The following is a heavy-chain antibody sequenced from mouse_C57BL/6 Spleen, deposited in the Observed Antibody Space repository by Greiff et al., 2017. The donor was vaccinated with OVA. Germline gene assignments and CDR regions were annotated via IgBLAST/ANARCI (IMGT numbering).Heavy chain of an antibody. CDR2: INPGSGGT. CDR1: GYAFTNYL. D-gene: IGHD2-3*01. Sequence: VKLMESGAELVRPGTSVKVSCKASGYAFTNYLIEWVKQRPGQGLEWIGVINPGSGGTNYNEKFKGKATLTAAKSSSTAYMQLSSLTSEDSAVYFCARGGGYYYYYAMDYWGQGTSVTVSS. CDR3: ARGGGYYYYYAMDY. J-gene: IGHJ4*01. V-gene: IGHV1-54*01.